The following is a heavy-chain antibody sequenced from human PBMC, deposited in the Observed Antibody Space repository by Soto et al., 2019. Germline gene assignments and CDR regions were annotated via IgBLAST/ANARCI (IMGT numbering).Heavy chain of an antibody. CDR2: IYYSGST. D-gene: IGHD6-6*01. J-gene: IGHJ4*02. CDR3: ARGAARPLLEFDY. CDR1: GGSISSSSYY. Sequence: SDTLSLTCTVSGGSISSSSYYWGWIRQPPGKGLEWIGSIYYSGSTYYNPSLKSRVTISVDTSKNQFSLKLSSATAADTAVYYCARGAARPLLEFDYWGQGTLVTVSS. V-gene: IGHV4-39*07.